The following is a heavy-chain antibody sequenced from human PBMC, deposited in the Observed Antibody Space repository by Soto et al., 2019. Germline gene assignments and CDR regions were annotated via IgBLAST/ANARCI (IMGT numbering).Heavy chain of an antibody. V-gene: IGHV3-33*01. D-gene: IGHD2-15*01. CDR1: GFTFSSYG. Sequence: QVQLVESGGGVVQPGRSLRLSCAASGFTFSSYGMHWVRQAPGKGLEWVAVIWSDGFNKYYADSVKGRFTISRDNSKNTLYLQMNSLRAEDTAVYYCARDRGGPPLRYYYGMDVWGQGTTVTVSS. J-gene: IGHJ6*02. CDR2: IWSDGFNK. CDR3: ARDRGGPPLRYYYGMDV.